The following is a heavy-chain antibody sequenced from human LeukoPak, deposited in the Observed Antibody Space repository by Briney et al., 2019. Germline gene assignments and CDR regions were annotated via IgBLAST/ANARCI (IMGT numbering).Heavy chain of an antibody. CDR3: AKDIGQWSPRGMDV. Sequence: GGSLRLSCAASGFTFDDYAMHWVRQAPGKGLEWFSLISGDGGSTYYADSVKGRFTISRDNSKNSLYLQMNSLRTEDTALYYCAKDIGQWSPRGMDVWGQGTTVTVSS. CDR1: GFTFDDYA. J-gene: IGHJ6*02. V-gene: IGHV3-43*02. CDR2: ISGDGGST. D-gene: IGHD6-19*01.